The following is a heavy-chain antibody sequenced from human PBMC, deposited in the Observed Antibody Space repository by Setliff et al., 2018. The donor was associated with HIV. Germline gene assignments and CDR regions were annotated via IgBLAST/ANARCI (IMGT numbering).Heavy chain of an antibody. D-gene: IGHD3-3*01. CDR2: IWYDGSNK. J-gene: IGHJ6*02. V-gene: IGHV3-33*03. Sequence: PGGSLRLSCAASGFTFSTYAMHWVRQAPGKGLEWVAVIWYDGSNKYYADSVKGRFTLSRDNSKNTLYLQMSSLRAEDTAVYYCAKDLGVSYYDFWSNYYGLDVWGQGTTVTVSS. CDR1: GFTFSTYA. CDR3: AKDLGVSYYDFWSNYYGLDV.